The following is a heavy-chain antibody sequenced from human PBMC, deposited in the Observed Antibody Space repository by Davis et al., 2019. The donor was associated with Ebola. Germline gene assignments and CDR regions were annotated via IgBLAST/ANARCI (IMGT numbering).Heavy chain of an antibody. CDR3: AKDEVDF. V-gene: IGHV3-7*01. J-gene: IGHJ4*02. CDR2: IKQDGSEK. Sequence: PGGSLRLSCAASGFTFSSYWMSWVRQAPGKGLEWVANIKQDGSEKYYVDSVKGRFTISRDNSKNTLYLQLNRLRAEDTALYYCAKDEVDFWGQGTLVTVSS. CDR1: GFTFSSYW.